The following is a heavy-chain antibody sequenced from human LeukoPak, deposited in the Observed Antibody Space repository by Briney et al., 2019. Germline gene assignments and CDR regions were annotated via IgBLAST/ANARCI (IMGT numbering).Heavy chain of an antibody. CDR1: GFTFSSYA. J-gene: IGHJ4*02. D-gene: IGHD2-21*02. CDR3: AKDLAYCGGDCYPGAGY. V-gene: IGHV3-23*01. CDR2: ISGSGGST. Sequence: TGGSLRLSCAASGFTFSSYAMSWVRQAPGKGLEWVSAISGSGGSTYYADSVKGRFTISRDNSKNTLYLQMNSLRAEDTAVYYCAKDLAYCGGDCYPGAGYWGQGTLVTVSS.